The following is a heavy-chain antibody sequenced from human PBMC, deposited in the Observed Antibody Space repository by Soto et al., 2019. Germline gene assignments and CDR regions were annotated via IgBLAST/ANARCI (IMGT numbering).Heavy chain of an antibody. J-gene: IGHJ2*01. CDR2: IMPVSGAP. V-gene: IGHV1-69*13. D-gene: IGHD4-17*01. Sequence: SVKVSCKASGGTFSRYAISWVRQAPGQGPEWMGGIMPVSGAPNYAQKFQGRVTFTADESTTTAYMELSSLRSEDTAVYYCAILTTMTTYWYFDLWGRGTLVTVS. CDR3: AILTTMTTYWYFDL. CDR1: GGTFSRYA.